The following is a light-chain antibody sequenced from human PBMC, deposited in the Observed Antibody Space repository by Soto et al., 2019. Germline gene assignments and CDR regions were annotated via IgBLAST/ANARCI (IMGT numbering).Light chain of an antibody. Sequence: QSVLTQPPSASGSPGHSFTVSCTGTSSDIGHFDSVSWYQQFPGKAPKLIIYGVNKRPSGVPDRFSGSKSGNTASLTVSCLHAEDEADYYCSSYVGSNDFVVFVGGTKLTVL. J-gene: IGLJ2*01. V-gene: IGLV2-8*01. CDR3: SSYVGSNDFVV. CDR2: GVN. CDR1: SSDIGHFDS.